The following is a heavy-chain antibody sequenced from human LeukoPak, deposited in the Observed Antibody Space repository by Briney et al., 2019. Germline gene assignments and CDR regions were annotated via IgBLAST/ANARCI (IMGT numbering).Heavy chain of an antibody. CDR3: ARPYSSSGEDVIWFDP. V-gene: IGHV4-39*01. Sequence: PSETLSLTCTVSGGSISSSSYCWGWIRQPPGKGLEWIGSIYYSGRTYYNPSLKSRVTISVDTSKNQFSLKLSSVTAADTAVYYCARPYSSSGEDVIWFDPWGQGTLVTVSS. CDR2: IYYSGRT. J-gene: IGHJ5*02. D-gene: IGHD6-6*01. CDR1: GGSISSSSYC.